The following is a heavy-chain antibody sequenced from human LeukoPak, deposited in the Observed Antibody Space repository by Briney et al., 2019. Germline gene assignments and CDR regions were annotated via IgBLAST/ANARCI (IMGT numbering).Heavy chain of an antibody. CDR3: ARRYCSGGTCYYFDY. CDR1: GHSFSSHG. V-gene: IGHV5-51*01. CDR2: INPADSVI. Sequence: GESLKISCEASGHSFSSHGIVWVRQMPGKGLEWMGIINPADSVIIYSPSFQGQVTISADKSTTTAYLQWSSLKASDTAMYYCARRYCSGGTCYYFDYWGQGALVTVSS. J-gene: IGHJ4*02. D-gene: IGHD2-15*01.